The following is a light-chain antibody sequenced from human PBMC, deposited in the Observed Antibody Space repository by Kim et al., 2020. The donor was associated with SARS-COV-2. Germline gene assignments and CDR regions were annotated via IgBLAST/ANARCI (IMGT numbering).Light chain of an antibody. Sequence: GKTVSITCEGDSLRSYYASWYQQKTGQAHVLVIYGKKNRPSGIPDRFSGSSSGNTASLTITGAQAEDEADYYCNSRDSSDDHLVVFGGGTQLTV. CDR3: NSRDSSDDHLVV. CDR1: SLRSYY. CDR2: GKK. J-gene: IGLJ2*01. V-gene: IGLV3-19*01.